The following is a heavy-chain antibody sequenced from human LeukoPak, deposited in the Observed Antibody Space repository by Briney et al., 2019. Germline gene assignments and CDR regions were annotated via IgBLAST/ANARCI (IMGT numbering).Heavy chain of an antibody. J-gene: IGHJ4*02. Sequence: GGSLRLSCAASGFTFSSYAMSWVRQAPGKGLDWVSAISVSAGSTYYADSVKGRFTISRDYSKNTLYLQMNSLRAEGTAVYYCARGYRWAAPCDSWGQGTLVTVSS. CDR1: GFTFSSYA. V-gene: IGHV3-23*01. CDR2: ISVSAGST. CDR3: ARGYRWAAPCDS. D-gene: IGHD3-16*02.